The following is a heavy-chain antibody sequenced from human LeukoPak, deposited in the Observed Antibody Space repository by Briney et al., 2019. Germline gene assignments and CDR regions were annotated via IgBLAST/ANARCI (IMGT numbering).Heavy chain of an antibody. CDR2: ISSSSSYT. CDR3: AKNGERGGYCSCGTCYPYYYYNMDV. D-gene: IGHD2-15*01. V-gene: IGHV3-21*01. CDR1: GFTFSSYS. Sequence: RTGGSLRLSCAVSGFTFSSYSMSWVRQAPGKGLEWVSSISSSSSYTYYADSVKGRFTISRDNSKNTLYLQMNSLRAEDTAIYSYAKNGERGGYCSCGTCYPYYYYNMDVWGKGTTVTISS. J-gene: IGHJ6*03.